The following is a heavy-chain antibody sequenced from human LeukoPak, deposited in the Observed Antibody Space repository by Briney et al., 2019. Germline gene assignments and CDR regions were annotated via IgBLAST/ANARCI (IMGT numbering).Heavy chain of an antibody. V-gene: IGHV3-23*01. D-gene: IGHD1-26*01. Sequence: PGGSLRLSCAASGLTFSSYAMNWVRQAPGKGLEWVSAISGSGGNTYYADSVKGRFTISRDNSKNTLYLQMNSLRAEDTAVYYCAKRGAEVGTTVAPGDYWGQGTLLTVSS. CDR3: AKRGAEVGTTVAPGDY. J-gene: IGHJ4*02. CDR2: ISGSGGNT. CDR1: GLTFSSYA.